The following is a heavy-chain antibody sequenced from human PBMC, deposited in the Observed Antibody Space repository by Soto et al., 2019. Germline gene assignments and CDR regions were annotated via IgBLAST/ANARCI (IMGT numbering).Heavy chain of an antibody. J-gene: IGHJ4*02. V-gene: IGHV4-34*01. CDR2: INHSGST. CDR3: ARGPRNYDILTGYFRVYYFDY. Sequence: SETLSLTCSVSGGSINSGGYYWSWIRQPPGKGLEWIGEINHSGSTNYNPSLKSRVTISVDTSKNQFSLKLSSVTAADTAVYYCARGPRNYDILTGYFRVYYFDYWGQGTLVTVS. CDR1: GGSINSGGYY. D-gene: IGHD3-9*01.